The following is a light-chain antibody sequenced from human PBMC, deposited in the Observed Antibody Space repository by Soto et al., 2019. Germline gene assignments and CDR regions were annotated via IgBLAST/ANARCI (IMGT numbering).Light chain of an antibody. CDR3: SSYTSSSTRV. V-gene: IGLV2-14*01. CDR2: EVS. J-gene: IGLJ3*02. CDR1: SSDVGGYNY. Sequence: QSVLTQPASVSGSPGQSITISCTGTSSDVGGYNYVSWYPPHPGKAPKLMIYEVSNRPSGVSNRFSGSKSGNTASLTISGLQAEDEADYYCSSYTSSSTRVFGGGTKLTVL.